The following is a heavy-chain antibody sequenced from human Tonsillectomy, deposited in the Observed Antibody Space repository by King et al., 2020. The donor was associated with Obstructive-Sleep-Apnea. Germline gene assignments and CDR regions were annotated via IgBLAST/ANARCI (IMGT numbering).Heavy chain of an antibody. Sequence: VQLVESGGGLVQPGRSLRLSCTASGFTFGDYGLSWLRQAPGKGLEWVGFIGSKGYGGTTEYAASVKGRFTISRDDSKSIAYLQMNSLKTEDTAVYYCTTDRSWGSGISGWFDPWGQGTLVTVSS. CDR3: TTDRSWGSGISGWFDP. D-gene: IGHD3-10*01. V-gene: IGHV3-49*03. CDR2: IGSKGYGGTT. J-gene: IGHJ5*02. CDR1: GFTFGDYG.